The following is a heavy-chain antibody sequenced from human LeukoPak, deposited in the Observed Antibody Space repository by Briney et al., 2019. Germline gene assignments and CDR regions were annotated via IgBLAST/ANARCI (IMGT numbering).Heavy chain of an antibody. Sequence: GGSLRLSCAASGFTFDDYAMHWVRQAPGKGLEWVSGISWNSGSIGYADSVKGRFTISRDNAKNSLYLQMNSLRAEDTALYYCAKDIAAAGLFDYWGQGTLVTVSS. J-gene: IGHJ4*02. CDR1: GFTFDDYA. CDR3: AKDIAAAGLFDY. D-gene: IGHD6-13*01. V-gene: IGHV3-9*01. CDR2: ISWNSGSI.